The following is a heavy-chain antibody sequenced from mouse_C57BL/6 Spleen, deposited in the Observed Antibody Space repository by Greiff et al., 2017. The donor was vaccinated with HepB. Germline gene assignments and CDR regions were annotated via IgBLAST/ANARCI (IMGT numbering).Heavy chain of an antibody. CDR3: ASDYGSRAWFAY. CDR1: GYTFTSYN. CDR2: IYPGNGDT. V-gene: IGHV1-12*01. J-gene: IGHJ3*01. D-gene: IGHD1-1*01. Sequence: QVQLQQSEAELVRPGASVKMSCKASGYTFTSYNMHWVKQTPRQGLEWIGAIYPGNGDTSYNQKFKGKATLTVDKSSSTAYMQLSSLTSEDSAVYFCASDYGSRAWFAYWGQGTLVTVSA.